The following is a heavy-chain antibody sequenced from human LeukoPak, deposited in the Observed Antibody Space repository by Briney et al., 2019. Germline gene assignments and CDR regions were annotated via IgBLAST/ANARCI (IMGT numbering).Heavy chain of an antibody. V-gene: IGHV3-23*01. CDR2: ISGSGGST. Sequence: GGSLRLSCAASGFTVSSNHMSWVRQAPGKGLEWVSAISGSGGSTYYADSVKGRFTISRDNSKNTLYLQMNSLRAEDTAVYYCARDGPIRAVYSRRNSVANWFDPWGQGTLVTVSS. D-gene: IGHD6-13*01. CDR3: ARDGPIRAVYSRRNSVANWFDP. J-gene: IGHJ5*02. CDR1: GFTVSSNH.